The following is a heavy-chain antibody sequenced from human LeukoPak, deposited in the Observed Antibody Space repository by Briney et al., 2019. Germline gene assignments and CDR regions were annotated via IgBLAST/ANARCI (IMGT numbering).Heavy chain of an antibody. CDR2: IYYSGST. V-gene: IGHV4-39*01. J-gene: IGHJ4*02. Sequence: PSETLSLTCTVSGGSIGSSSYYWGRIRQPPGKGLEWIGSIYYSGSTYYNPSLKSRVTISVDTSKNQFSLKLSPVTAADTAVYYCAIKVVITRGIPGYFDYWGQGTLVTVSS. CDR3: AIKVVITRGIPGYFDY. CDR1: GGSIGSSSYY. D-gene: IGHD3-22*01.